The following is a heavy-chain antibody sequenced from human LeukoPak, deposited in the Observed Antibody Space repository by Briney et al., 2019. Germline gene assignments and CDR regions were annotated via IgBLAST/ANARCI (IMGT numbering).Heavy chain of an antibody. CDR2: ISSSSSYI. V-gene: IGHV3-21*01. J-gene: IGHJ4*02. CDR1: GFTFSSYS. D-gene: IGHD4-17*01. CDR3: ARPARGDYAGDY. Sequence: PGGSLRLSCAASGFTFSSYSMNWDRQAPGKGLKWVSSISSSSSYIYYADSVKGRFTISRDNAKNSLYLQMNSLRAEDTAVYYCARPARGDYAGDYWGQGTLVTVSS.